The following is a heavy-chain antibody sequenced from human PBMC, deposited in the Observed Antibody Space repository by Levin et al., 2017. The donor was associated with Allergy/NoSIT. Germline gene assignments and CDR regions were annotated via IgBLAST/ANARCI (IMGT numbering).Heavy chain of an antibody. CDR2: IWFDGSHT. CDR1: GFTFNTYA. Sequence: GGSLRLSCVASGFTFNTYAMHWVRQAPGKGLEWVAVIWFDGSHTYYVDSVKGRFTISRDNSKNTLYLQMNSLRPDDTAVYYCARDGQPYNLSNYYDMGVWGQGTTVTVSS. D-gene: IGHD1-14*01. CDR3: ARDGQPYNLSNYYDMGV. J-gene: IGHJ6*02. V-gene: IGHV3-33*01.